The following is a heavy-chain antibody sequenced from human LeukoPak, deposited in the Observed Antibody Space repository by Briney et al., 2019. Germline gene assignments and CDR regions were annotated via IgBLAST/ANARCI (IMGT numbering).Heavy chain of an antibody. J-gene: IGHJ4*02. CDR2: ISGSGGST. D-gene: IGHD3-3*01. CDR3: AKDLYRGSERFVEWLPMDY. CDR1: GFTFSSYA. Sequence: GGSLRLSCAASGFTFSSYAMSWVRQAPGKGLEWVSAISGSGGSTYSADSVKGRFTISRDNSKKMLYLQMNSLRAEDTAVYYCAKDLYRGSERFVEWLPMDYWGQGTLVTVSS. V-gene: IGHV3-23*01.